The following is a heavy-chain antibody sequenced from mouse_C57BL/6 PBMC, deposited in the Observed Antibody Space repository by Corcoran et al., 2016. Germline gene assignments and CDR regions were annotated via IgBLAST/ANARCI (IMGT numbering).Heavy chain of an antibody. CDR2: INPNNGGT. CDR3: ARSGHYYGSSRDYFDY. V-gene: IGHV1-18*01. J-gene: IGHJ2*01. CDR1: GYTFTDYN. D-gene: IGHD1-1*01. Sequence: GTELVKPGASVKIPCKASGYTFTDYNMDWVKQSHGKSLEWIGDINPNNGGTIYNQKFKGKATLTVDKSSSTAYMELRSLTSEDTAVYYCARSGHYYGSSRDYFDYWGQGTTLTVSS.